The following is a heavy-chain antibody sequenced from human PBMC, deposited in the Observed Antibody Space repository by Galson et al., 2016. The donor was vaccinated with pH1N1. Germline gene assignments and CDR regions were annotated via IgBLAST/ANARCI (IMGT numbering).Heavy chain of an antibody. Sequence: SGAEVKEPGESLTISCKASGYTFTAYGINWVRQAPGQGLEWMGRISAINASPSYAQKFQGRVTTTSDPSTNTAYMELGSLRSDDTAVYYCARTAAAAYFDYWGQGTLITVSS. D-gene: IGHD6-13*01. CDR3: ARTAAAAYFDY. CDR1: GYTFTAYG. J-gene: IGHJ4*02. CDR2: ISAINASP. V-gene: IGHV1-18*01.